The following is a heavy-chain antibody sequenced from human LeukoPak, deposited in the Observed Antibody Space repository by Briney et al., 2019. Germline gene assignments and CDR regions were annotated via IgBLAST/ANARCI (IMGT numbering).Heavy chain of an antibody. CDR3: ARDGRPIDY. V-gene: IGHV3-7*03. J-gene: IGHJ4*02. CDR1: GITFSKYW. Sequence: GESLRLSCVDSGITFSKYWMSWVRQAPGKGLEGVANIKQDGGEKYYVDSVKGRFTTSRDSAKNSLYLQMNSLRVEDTAVYYCARDGRPIDYWGQGTLVTVSS. CDR2: IKQDGGEK.